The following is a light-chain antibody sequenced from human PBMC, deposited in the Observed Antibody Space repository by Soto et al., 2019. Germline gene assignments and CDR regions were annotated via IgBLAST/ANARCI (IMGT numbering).Light chain of an antibody. J-gene: IGKJ1*01. Sequence: EIVLTQSPAVLALSPGERATLSCGASQSVSYRYLAWYQQKPGLAPRLLIYAASTLQSGVPSRFSGGGSGTDFNLTISSLQPEDFATYYCQKYDSAPRTFGQGTKVDIK. CDR1: QSVSYRY. CDR2: AAS. V-gene: IGKV3D-20*01. CDR3: QKYDSAPRT.